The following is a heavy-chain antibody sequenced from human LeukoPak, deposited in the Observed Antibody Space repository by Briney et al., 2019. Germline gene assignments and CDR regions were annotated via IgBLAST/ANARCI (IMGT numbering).Heavy chain of an antibody. CDR2: INWNGGST. Sequence: GGSLRLSCAASGFTFDDHGMSWVRQAPGKGLEWVSGINWNGGSTGYADSVKGRLTISRDNAKNSLYLQMNSLRAEDTAVYYCARSIFTVSFYYYYYMDVWGKGTTVTVSS. CDR1: GFTFDDHG. D-gene: IGHD3-3*02. CDR3: ARSIFTVSFYYYYYMDV. J-gene: IGHJ6*03. V-gene: IGHV3-20*04.